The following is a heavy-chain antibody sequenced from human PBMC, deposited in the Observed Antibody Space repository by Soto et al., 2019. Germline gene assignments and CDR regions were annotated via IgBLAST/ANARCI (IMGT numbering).Heavy chain of an antibody. CDR1: GYTFTTFG. J-gene: IGHJ3*02. CDR3: ARVLGYSSSLWRHSAFDI. D-gene: IGHD2-2*03. Sequence: QVQLVQSGAEVKKPGASVKVSCKASGYTFTTFGISWVRQAPGQGLEWRGWISAYTGSTNYAQMLQGRVTMTTDTSTTTAYMELRSLRSDDTAVYYCARVLGYSSSLWRHSAFDIWGQGTIVTVSS. CDR2: ISAYTGST. V-gene: IGHV1-18*01.